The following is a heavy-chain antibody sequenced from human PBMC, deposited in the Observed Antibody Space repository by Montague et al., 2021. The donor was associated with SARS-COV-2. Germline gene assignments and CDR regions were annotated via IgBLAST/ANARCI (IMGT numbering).Heavy chain of an antibody. CDR3: TRAVWGGQDY. Sequence: CAISGDSVPSNSVSWNWIRQSPSRGLEWLGRTYYRSKWSNEYALSVKSRITITPDTSKNQLSLQLTSLTPEDTAVYYCTRAVWGGQDYWGQGSLVTVSS. V-gene: IGHV6-1*01. CDR1: GDSVPSNSVS. J-gene: IGHJ4*02. D-gene: IGHD3-10*01. CDR2: TYYRSKWSN.